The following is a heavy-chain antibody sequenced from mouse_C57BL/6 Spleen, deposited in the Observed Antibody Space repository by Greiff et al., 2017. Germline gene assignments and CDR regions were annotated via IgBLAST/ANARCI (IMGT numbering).Heavy chain of an antibody. CDR1: GYSITSGYY. Sequence: EVKLMESGPGLVKPSQSLSLTCSVTGYSITSGYYWNWIRQFPGNKLEWMGYISYDGSNNYNPSLKNRISITRDTSKNQFFLKLNSVTTEDTATYYCASYPYARDYWGQGTSVTVSS. V-gene: IGHV3-6*01. D-gene: IGHD5-1*01. CDR3: ASYPYARDY. J-gene: IGHJ4*01. CDR2: ISYDGSN.